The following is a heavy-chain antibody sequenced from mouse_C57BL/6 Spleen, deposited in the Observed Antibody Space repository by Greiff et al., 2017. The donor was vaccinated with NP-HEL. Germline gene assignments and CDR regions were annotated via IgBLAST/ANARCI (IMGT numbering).Heavy chain of an antibody. J-gene: IGHJ4*01. Sequence: EVKLVESGGGLVKPGGSLKLSCAASGFTFSDYGMHWVRQAPEKGLEWVAYISSGSSTIYYADTVKGRFTISRDNAKNTLFLQMTSLRSEDTDMYYCARLILRHGGAMDYWGQGTSVTVSS. CDR3: ARLILRHGGAMDY. CDR2: ISSGSSTI. CDR1: GFTFSDYG. D-gene: IGHD1-2*01. V-gene: IGHV5-17*01.